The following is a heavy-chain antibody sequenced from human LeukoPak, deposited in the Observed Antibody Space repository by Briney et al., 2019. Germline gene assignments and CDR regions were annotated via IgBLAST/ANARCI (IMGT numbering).Heavy chain of an antibody. CDR2: IKQDGSEK. J-gene: IGHJ4*02. Sequence: PGGSLRLSCAASGFTFSSYAMSWVRQAPGKGLEWVANIKQDGSEKYYVDSVKGRFTISRDNAKNSLYLQMNSLRAEDTAVYYCATSLDYYDSSGYLFWGQGTLVTVSS. D-gene: IGHD3-22*01. V-gene: IGHV3-7*01. CDR1: GFTFSSYA. CDR3: ATSLDYYDSSGYLF.